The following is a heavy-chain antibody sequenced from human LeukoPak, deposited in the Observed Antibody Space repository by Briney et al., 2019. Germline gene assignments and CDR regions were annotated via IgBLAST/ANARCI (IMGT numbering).Heavy chain of an antibody. V-gene: IGHV3-21*01. CDR2: IGSSSSYI. CDR1: GFTFSSYM. D-gene: IGHD4-23*01. CDR3: ARGATVRTPPLDY. Sequence: GGSLRLSCAASGFTFSSYMMNWIRQAPGKGLEWVSSIGSSSSYIYYADSVKGRFSISRENAKNSLYLQMNSLRAEDTAVYYCARGATVRTPPLDYWGQGTLVTASS. J-gene: IGHJ4*02.